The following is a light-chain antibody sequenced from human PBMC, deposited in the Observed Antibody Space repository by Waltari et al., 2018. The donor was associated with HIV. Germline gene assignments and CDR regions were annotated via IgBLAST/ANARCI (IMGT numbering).Light chain of an antibody. CDR1: SSDIGGYNY. CDR2: EVS. CDR3: SSYTSGTTWV. J-gene: IGLJ3*02. V-gene: IGLV2-14*01. Sequence: QSALTQPASVSGSPGQSITISCTGTSSDIGGYNYVSWHQHHPGRAPKLIIFEVSNRPSGGVNRFAGSKSGNTASLIISGLLAEDDADYYCSSYTSGTTWVFGGGTKLTVL.